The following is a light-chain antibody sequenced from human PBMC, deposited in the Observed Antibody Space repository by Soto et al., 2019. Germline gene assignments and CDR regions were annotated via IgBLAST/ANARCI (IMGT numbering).Light chain of an antibody. J-gene: IGKJ1*01. CDR3: QQSGTT. CDR2: GAS. Sequence: EIVLTQSPGTLSLSPGERANLSCRASQSVSSSYLAWYQQKPGQAPRLLIYGASSRATGIPDRFSGSGSGTDFTLTISRLEPEDFAVYYCQQSGTTFGQGTKVDIK. CDR1: QSVSSSY. V-gene: IGKV3-20*01.